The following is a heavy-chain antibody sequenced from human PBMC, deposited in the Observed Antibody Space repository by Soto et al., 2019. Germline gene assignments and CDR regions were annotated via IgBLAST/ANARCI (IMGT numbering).Heavy chain of an antibody. D-gene: IGHD6-13*01. CDR1: GFTFSIFS. CDR3: ARAGDRFSSSWYGVKF. Sequence: EVQLLESGGGFVQPGGSLGLSCAVSGFTFSIFSMTWVRQAPGKGLEWVCAVSGSGGSAYNADSDNGRFTVSRYNSKNMVYLQMNSLRTEDKAKYSCARAGDRFSSSWYGVKFWGQGTLVTVSS. CDR2: VSGSGGSA. V-gene: IGHV3-23*01. J-gene: IGHJ4*02.